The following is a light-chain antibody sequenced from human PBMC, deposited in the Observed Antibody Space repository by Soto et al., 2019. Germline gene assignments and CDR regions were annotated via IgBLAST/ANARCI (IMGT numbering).Light chain of an antibody. CDR2: GAS. CDR3: QHYSNWPPWT. V-gene: IGKV3-15*01. CDR1: QSVSSN. Sequence: EIVMTQSPATLSVSPGERATLSCRASQSVSSNLAWYQQKPDQAPRLLIYGASTRATGIPARFSGSGSGTEFTLTISSLQSEDFAVYYCQHYSNWPPWTFGQGTKVEIK. J-gene: IGKJ1*01.